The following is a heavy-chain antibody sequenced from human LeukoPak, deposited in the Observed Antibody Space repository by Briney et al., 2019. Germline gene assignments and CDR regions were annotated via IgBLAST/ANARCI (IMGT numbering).Heavy chain of an antibody. D-gene: IGHD3-16*02. J-gene: IGHJ4*02. Sequence: PGRSLRLSCAASGFTFSSYAMYWVRQAPGKGLEWVAVISYDGSNKYYADSVKGRFTISRDNSKNTLYLQMNSLRAEDTAVYYCARDQYYVWGSYRDFFDYWGQGTLVTVSS. CDR3: ARDQYYVWGSYRDFFDY. CDR1: GFTFSSYA. V-gene: IGHV3-30*04. CDR2: ISYDGSNK.